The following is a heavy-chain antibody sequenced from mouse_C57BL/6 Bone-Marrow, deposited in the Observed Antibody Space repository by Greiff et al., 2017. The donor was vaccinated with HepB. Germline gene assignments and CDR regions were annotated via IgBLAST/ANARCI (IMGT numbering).Heavy chain of an antibody. CDR3: ASSMITTNYYAMDY. D-gene: IGHD2-4*01. V-gene: IGHV3-6*01. CDR2: ISYDGSN. J-gene: IGHJ4*01. Sequence: EVKLQQSGPGLVKPSQSLSLTCSVTGYSITSGYYWNWIRQFPGNKLEWMGYISYDGSNNYNPSLKNRISITRDTSKNQFFLKLNSVTTEDTATYYCASSMITTNYYAMDYWGQGTSVTVSS. CDR1: GYSITSGYY.